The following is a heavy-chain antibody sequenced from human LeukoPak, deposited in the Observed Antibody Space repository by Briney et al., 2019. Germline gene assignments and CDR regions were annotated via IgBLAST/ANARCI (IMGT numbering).Heavy chain of an antibody. J-gene: IGHJ3*02. CDR2: LDPEDGEA. CDR3: ATPNFGDYGAFDI. D-gene: IGHD4-17*01. Sequence: GASVKVSCQVSGYTLSELAMHWVGPATGKGLAWMGRLDPEDGEAIYAQPLQGRVTMTEDTSSDTAYMVLSSLRSEDTAVYYCATPNFGDYGAFDIWGQGTMVSVSS. CDR1: GYTLSELA. V-gene: IGHV1-24*01.